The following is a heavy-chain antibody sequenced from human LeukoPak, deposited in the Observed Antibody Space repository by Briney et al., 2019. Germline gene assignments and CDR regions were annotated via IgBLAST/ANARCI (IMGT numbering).Heavy chain of an antibody. CDR2: INHSGST. CDR3: ARAGYSSGWYSWFDP. J-gene: IGHJ5*02. CDR1: GGSFSGYY. D-gene: IGHD6-19*01. V-gene: IGHV4-34*01. Sequence: KTSETLSLTCAVYGGSFSGYYWSWIRQPPGKGLEWIGEINHSGSTNYYPSLKSRVTISVDTSKNQFSLKLSSVTAADTAVYYCARAGYSSGWYSWFDPWGQGTLVTVSS.